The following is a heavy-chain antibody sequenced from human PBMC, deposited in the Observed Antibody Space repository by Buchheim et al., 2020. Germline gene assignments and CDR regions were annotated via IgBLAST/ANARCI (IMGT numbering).Heavy chain of an antibody. Sequence: EVQLVESGGGLVQPGGSLRLSCAASGFTFSTYWMHWVRQAPGKGLVWVSRITSDGIRTTYADSVKGRFTISRDNAKNTLYLQMNSLRAEDAAVYYCARAACGGDCSYDYWGQGTL. D-gene: IGHD2-21*02. V-gene: IGHV3-74*01. CDR2: ITSDGIRT. CDR1: GFTFSTYW. CDR3: ARAACGGDCSYDY. J-gene: IGHJ4*02.